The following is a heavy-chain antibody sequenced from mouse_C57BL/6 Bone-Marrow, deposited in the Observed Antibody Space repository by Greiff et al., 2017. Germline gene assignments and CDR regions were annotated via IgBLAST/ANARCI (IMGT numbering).Heavy chain of an antibody. V-gene: IGHV5-9*01. CDR3: ASPRYYYGSYYYAMDY. Sequence: EVKVVESGGGLVKPGGSLKLSCAASGFTFSSYTMSWVRQTPEKRLEWVATISGGGGNTYYPESVKGRFTISRDNDKNTLYLQMSSLRSEETALYYCASPRYYYGSYYYAMDYWGQGTSVTVSS. CDR2: ISGGGGNT. J-gene: IGHJ4*01. D-gene: IGHD1-1*01. CDR1: GFTFSSYT.